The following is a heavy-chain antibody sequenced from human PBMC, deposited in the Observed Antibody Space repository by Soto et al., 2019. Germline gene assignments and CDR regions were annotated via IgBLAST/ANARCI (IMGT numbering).Heavy chain of an antibody. Sequence: ASVKVSCKASGYTFTTYYIHWVRQAPGQGLEWMGIINPSGGSTTYAQKFQGRVTMTRDTSTSTVYMELSSLRSEDTAVYYCAAGITIFGVVEPDYYYYYGMDVWGQGTTVTVSS. CDR2: INPSGGST. CDR3: AAGITIFGVVEPDYYYYYGMDV. V-gene: IGHV1-46*01. J-gene: IGHJ6*02. D-gene: IGHD3-3*01. CDR1: GYTFTTYY.